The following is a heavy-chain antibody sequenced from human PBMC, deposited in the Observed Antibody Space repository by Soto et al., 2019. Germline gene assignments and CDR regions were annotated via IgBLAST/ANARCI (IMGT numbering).Heavy chain of an antibody. V-gene: IGHV3-21*04. CDR3: AKDGSRITIFGVVIGKHAFDI. D-gene: IGHD3-3*01. J-gene: IGHJ3*02. CDR2: ISSRNTYI. Sequence: GGSLRLSCAASGFTFSYYSMHWVRQAPGKGLEWVSSISSRNTYIYYADSAKGRFTISRDNAKNSLYLQMNSLRAEDTAVYYCAKDGSRITIFGVVIGKHAFDIWGQGTMVTVSS. CDR1: GFTFSYYS.